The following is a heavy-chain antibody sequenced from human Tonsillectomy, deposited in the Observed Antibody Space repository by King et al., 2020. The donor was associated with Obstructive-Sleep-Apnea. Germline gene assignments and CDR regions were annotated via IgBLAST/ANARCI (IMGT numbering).Heavy chain of an antibody. CDR2: MNWRSGSI. Sequence: VQLVESGGGLVQPARSLRLSCAASGFTFDDYAMHWVRQGPGKGLEWVSGMNWRSGSIGDADYVKGRFTIARDNAKKSLHLQMNSLSAEDTSLYYCAKDMGIGDTVGATPFDYWGQETLVTVSS. CDR1: GFTFDDYA. CDR3: AKDMGIGDTVGATPFDY. D-gene: IGHD1-26*01. J-gene: IGHJ4*02. V-gene: IGHV3-9*01.